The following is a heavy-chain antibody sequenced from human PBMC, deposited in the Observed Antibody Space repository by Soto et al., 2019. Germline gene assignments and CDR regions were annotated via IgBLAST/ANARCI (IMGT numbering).Heavy chain of an antibody. CDR1: GGSISSGDYY. J-gene: IGHJ5*02. Sequence: PSETLSLTCTVSGGSISSGDYYWSWIRQPPGKGLEWIGYIYYSGSTYYNPSLKSRVTISVDTSKNKFSLKLSSVTAADTAVYYCASARTYNWFDPWGQGTLVTVSS. V-gene: IGHV4-30-4*01. CDR3: ASARTYNWFDP. CDR2: IYYSGST.